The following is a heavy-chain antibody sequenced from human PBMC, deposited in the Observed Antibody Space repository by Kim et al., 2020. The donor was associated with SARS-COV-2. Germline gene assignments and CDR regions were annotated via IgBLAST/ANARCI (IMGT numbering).Heavy chain of an antibody. V-gene: IGHV3-30*02. J-gene: IGHJ4*02. CDR3: AKGLGGYPTYFDY. Sequence: YADSVKGRFTISRDNSKNTLYLQRNSLRVEDTAVYYCAKGLGGYPTYFDYWGQGTLVTVSS. D-gene: IGHD5-18*01.